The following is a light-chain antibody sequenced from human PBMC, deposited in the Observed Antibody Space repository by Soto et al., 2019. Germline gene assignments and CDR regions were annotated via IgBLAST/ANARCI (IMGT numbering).Light chain of an antibody. CDR2: GAS. CDR1: QSVSSSY. J-gene: IGKJ1*01. CDR3: QQYGSSLQT. Sequence: EIVLTQSPGTLSLSPGERATLSCRASQSVSSSYLAWYQQKPGQAPRLLIYGASSRATGIPDRFSGSGSGTDFTLTISRLEPEDFAVYYCQQYGSSLQTFGHRTNVDIK. V-gene: IGKV3-20*01.